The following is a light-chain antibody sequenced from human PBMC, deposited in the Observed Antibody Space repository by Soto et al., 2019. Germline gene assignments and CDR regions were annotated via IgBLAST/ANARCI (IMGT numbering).Light chain of an antibody. V-gene: IGLV2-14*03. J-gene: IGLJ2*01. CDR1: SSDIDVYNY. CDR3: TSYRGSGNFVI. Sequence: QSVLTQPASVSGSPGQSITISCTGTSSDIDVYNYVSWYQQHPGKAPKLMIYDVTNRPSGISNRFSGSKSGNTASLTISGLQAEDEADYYCTSYRGSGNFVIFGGGTKLTVL. CDR2: DVT.